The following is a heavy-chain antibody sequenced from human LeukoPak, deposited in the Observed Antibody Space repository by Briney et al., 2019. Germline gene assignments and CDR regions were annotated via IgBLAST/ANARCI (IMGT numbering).Heavy chain of an antibody. CDR3: ARDGGSSWYDTRIDY. CDR2: ISAYNGNT. D-gene: IGHD6-13*01. CDR1: GYTFTSYG. Sequence: ASVKVSCKASGYTFTSYGISWVRQAPGQGLEWMGWISAYNGNTNYAQKLQGRVTMTTETSTSTAYMELRSLRSHDTAVYYCARDGGSSWYDTRIDYWGQGTLVTVSS. V-gene: IGHV1-18*01. J-gene: IGHJ4*02.